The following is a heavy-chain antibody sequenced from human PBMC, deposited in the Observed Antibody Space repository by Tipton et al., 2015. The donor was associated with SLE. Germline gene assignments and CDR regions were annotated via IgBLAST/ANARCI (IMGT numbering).Heavy chain of an antibody. Sequence: TLSLTCTVSGYSISSGYYWGWIRQPPGKGLEWIATVHYSGKTYYNPSLKSRNTMSVDTSKNQFSLKLTSVTAADTAVYYCARGGAYDYWGQGTLVTVSS. CDR1: GYSISSGYY. CDR2: VHYSGKT. J-gene: IGHJ4*02. V-gene: IGHV4-38-2*02. D-gene: IGHD1-26*01. CDR3: ARGGAYDY.